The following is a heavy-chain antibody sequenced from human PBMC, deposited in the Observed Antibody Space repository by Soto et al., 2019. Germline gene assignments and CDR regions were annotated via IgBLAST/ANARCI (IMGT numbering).Heavy chain of an antibody. D-gene: IGHD1-7*01. CDR2: IYYSGST. V-gene: IGHV4-30-4*01. J-gene: IGHJ4*02. CDR1: GGSISSGDYY. Sequence: LSETLSLTCTVSGGSISSGDYYWSWIRQPPGKGLEWIGYIYYSGSTYYNSSLKSRVTISVDTSKNQFSLKLSSVTAADTAVYYCARTTGTTILYWGQGTLVTVS. CDR3: ARTTGTTILY.